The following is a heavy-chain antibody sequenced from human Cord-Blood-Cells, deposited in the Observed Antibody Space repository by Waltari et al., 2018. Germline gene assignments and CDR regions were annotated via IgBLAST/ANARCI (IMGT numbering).Heavy chain of an antibody. CDR1: GFTFSSYD. Sequence: EVQLVESGGGLVQPGGSLRLSCAASGFTFSSYDIHWVRQATGKGLEWVSAIGTAGDTYYPGSVKGRFTISRENAKNSLYLQMNSLRAGDTAVYYCARGYSSSWYWYFDLWGRGTLVTVSS. CDR3: ARGYSSSWYWYFDL. J-gene: IGHJ2*01. D-gene: IGHD6-13*01. V-gene: IGHV3-13*01. CDR2: IGTAGDT.